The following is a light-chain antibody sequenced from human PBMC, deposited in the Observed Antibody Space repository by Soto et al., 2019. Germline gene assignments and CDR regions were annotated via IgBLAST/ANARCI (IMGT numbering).Light chain of an antibody. CDR1: QSVSSNY. J-gene: IGKJ4*01. CDR2: DAS. Sequence: EIVLTQSPGTLSLSPGERATLSCRASQSVSSNYLAWYQQKPGQAPRLLIYDASSRATGITDRFSGSGSGTDFTLTISRLEPEDFAMYYCPQLGINPLSLGGGTKVQIK. CDR3: PQLGINPLS. V-gene: IGKV3-20*01.